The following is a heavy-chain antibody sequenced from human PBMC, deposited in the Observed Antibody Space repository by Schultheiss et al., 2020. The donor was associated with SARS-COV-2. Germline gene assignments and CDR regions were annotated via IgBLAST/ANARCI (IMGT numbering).Heavy chain of an antibody. CDR3: ARGHIAAAGRGGWFDP. CDR2: MNPNSGNT. V-gene: IGHV1-2*02. J-gene: IGHJ5*02. CDR1: GYTFTSYY. D-gene: IGHD6-13*01. Sequence: GESLKISCKASGYTFTSYYMHWVRQAPGQGLEWMGWMNPNSGNTGYAQKFQGRVTMTRDTSISAAYMELTRLSSDDTAIYYCARGHIAAAGRGGWFDPWGQGTLVTVSS.